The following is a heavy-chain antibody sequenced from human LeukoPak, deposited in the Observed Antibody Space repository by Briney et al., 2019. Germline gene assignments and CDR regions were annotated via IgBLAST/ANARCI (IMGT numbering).Heavy chain of an antibody. CDR2: ISSSSSTI. CDR3: ARDRRGSSRAFDI. J-gene: IGHJ3*02. D-gene: IGHD6-6*01. V-gene: IGHV3-48*01. CDR1: GFTFSSYS. Sequence: GGSLRLSCAASGFTFSSYSMNWVRQAPGKGLEWVSYISSSSSTIYYADSVKGRFTISRDNAKNSLYPQMNSLRAEDTAVYYCARDRRGSSRAFDIWGQGTMVTVSS.